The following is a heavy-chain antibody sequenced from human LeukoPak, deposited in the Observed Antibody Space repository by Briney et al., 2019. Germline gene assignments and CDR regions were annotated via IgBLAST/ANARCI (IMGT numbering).Heavy chain of an antibody. V-gene: IGHV4-34*01. CDR2: IDGSGTT. CDR3: ARDVALLYSSSIDWFDP. D-gene: IGHD6-6*01. J-gene: IGHJ5*02. Sequence: SETLSLTCAVYGESSIGYSWSWVRQPPGKGLEWIGEIDGSGTTNYRPSLKSRVTISLDTSKNQLSLKVTSVTAADTAVYYCARDVALLYSSSIDWFDPWGQGTLVTVSS. CDR1: GESSIGYS.